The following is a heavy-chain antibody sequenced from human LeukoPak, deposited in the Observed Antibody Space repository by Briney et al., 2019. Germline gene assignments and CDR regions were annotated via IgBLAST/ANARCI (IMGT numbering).Heavy chain of an antibody. CDR1: GGSISSYY. Sequence: SETLSLTCTVSGGSISSYYWSWIRQPPGKGLEWIGYIYYSGSTNYNPSLKSRVTISVDTSKNQFSLELSSVTAADTAVYYCARMGVYYYYYYMDVWGKGTTVTVSS. J-gene: IGHJ6*03. CDR3: ARMGVYYYYYYMDV. V-gene: IGHV4-59*01. CDR2: IYYSGST. D-gene: IGHD2-8*01.